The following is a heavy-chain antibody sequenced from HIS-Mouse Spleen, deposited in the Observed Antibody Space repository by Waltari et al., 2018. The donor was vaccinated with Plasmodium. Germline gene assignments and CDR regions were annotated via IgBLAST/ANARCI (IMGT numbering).Heavy chain of an antibody. CDR1: GGSISSSSYY. CDR3: ARRGGSYYYFDY. Sequence: LQPQESGPGLVKPSENLSLTCPVSGGSISSSSYYWGWIRQPPGKGLEWIGSIYYSGSTYYNPSLKSRVTISVDTSKNQFSLKLSSVTAADTAVYYCARRGGSYYYFDYWGQGTLVTVSS. V-gene: IGHV4-39*01. CDR2: IYYSGST. J-gene: IGHJ4*02. D-gene: IGHD1-26*01.